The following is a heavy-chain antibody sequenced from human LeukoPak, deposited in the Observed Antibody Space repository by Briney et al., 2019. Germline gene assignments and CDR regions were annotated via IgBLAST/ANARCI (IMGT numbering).Heavy chain of an antibody. CDR3: ARGRYGDYYYYYYMDV. Sequence: ASVKVSCKASGYTFTSYDINWVRQATGQGLEWMGWMNPNSGKTGYAQKFQGRVTMTRNTFISTAYMELSSLRSEDTAVYYCARGRYGDYYYYYYMDVWGKGTTVTVSS. CDR2: MNPNSGKT. D-gene: IGHD4-17*01. J-gene: IGHJ6*03. V-gene: IGHV1-8*01. CDR1: GYTFTSYD.